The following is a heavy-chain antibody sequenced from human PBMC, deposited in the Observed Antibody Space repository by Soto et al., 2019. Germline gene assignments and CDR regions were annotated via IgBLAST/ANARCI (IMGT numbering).Heavy chain of an antibody. D-gene: IGHD2-15*01. CDR3: ASFYPVAATTPEGYYYYGMDV. CDR2: ISSSSSYI. V-gene: IGHV3-21*01. CDR1: GFTFSSYS. J-gene: IGHJ6*02. Sequence: EVQLVESGGGLVKPGGSLRLSCAASGFTFSSYSMNWVRQAPGEGLEWVSSISSSSSYIYYADSVKGRFTISRDNAKNSLYLQMNSLRAEDTAVYYCASFYPVAATTPEGYYYYGMDVWGQGTTVTVSS.